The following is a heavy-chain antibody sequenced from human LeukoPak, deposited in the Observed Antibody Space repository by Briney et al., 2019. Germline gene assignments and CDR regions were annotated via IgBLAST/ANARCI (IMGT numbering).Heavy chain of an antibody. CDR3: ATEGTGYYDSRGPFDY. V-gene: IGHV4-61*05. Sequence: SETLSLTCTVSGDSSDNNAFYWGWIRQPPGKGLEWIGYIYYSGSTNYNPSLKSRVTISVDTSKNQFSLKLSSVTAADTAVYYCATEGTGYYDSRGPFDYWGQGTLVTVSS. J-gene: IGHJ4*02. D-gene: IGHD3-22*01. CDR1: GDSSDNNAFY. CDR2: IYYSGST.